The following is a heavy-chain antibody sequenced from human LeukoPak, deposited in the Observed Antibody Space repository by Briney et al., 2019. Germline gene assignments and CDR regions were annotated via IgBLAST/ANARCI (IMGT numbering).Heavy chain of an antibody. Sequence: ASVKVSCKASGYTFTSYSINWVRQAPGQGLEWMGWINPNSGGTNYAQKFQGRVTMTRDTSISTAYMELSRLRSDDTAVYYCARAAPKTYDYVWGSPPTLGYWGQGTLVTVSS. J-gene: IGHJ4*02. CDR2: INPNSGGT. V-gene: IGHV1-2*02. CDR1: GYTFTSYS. CDR3: ARAAPKTYDYVWGSPPTLGY. D-gene: IGHD3-16*01.